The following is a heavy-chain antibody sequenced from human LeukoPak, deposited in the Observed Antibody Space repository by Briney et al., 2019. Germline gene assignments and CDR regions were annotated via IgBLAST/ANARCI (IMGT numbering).Heavy chain of an antibody. Sequence: PGGSLRLSCAASGFTFSDHYMSWVRQAPGKGLEWVSVIYGGGSTYYADSVSGRFTISRDNSKNILYLQMNSLRAEDTADYYCARNHLLGCWYFDLWGRGTQVTVSS. CDR1: GFTFSDHY. V-gene: IGHV3-53*01. CDR2: IYGGGST. CDR3: ARNHLLGCWYFDL. J-gene: IGHJ2*01. D-gene: IGHD1-26*01.